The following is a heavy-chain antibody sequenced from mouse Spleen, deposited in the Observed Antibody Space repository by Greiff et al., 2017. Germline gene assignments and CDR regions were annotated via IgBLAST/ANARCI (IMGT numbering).Heavy chain of an antibody. V-gene: IGHV5-6-3*01. D-gene: IGHD2-1*01. J-gene: IGHJ3*01. CDR1: GFTFSSYG. CDR3: ARDLLSFAY. Sequence: DVMLVESGGGLVQPGGSLKLSCAASGFTFSSYGMSWVRQTPDKRLELVATINSNGGSTYYPDSVKGRFTISRDNAKNTLYLQMSSLKSEDTAMYYCARDLLSFAYWGQGTLVTVSA. CDR2: INSNGGST.